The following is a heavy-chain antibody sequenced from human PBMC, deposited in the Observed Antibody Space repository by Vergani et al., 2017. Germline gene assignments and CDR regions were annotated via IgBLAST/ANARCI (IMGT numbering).Heavy chain of an antibody. V-gene: IGHV1-69*01. CDR2: IIPIFGTT. J-gene: IGHJ3*02. D-gene: IGHD2-21*01. CDR3: VRVLHTSYILGAFDI. CDR1: GGTFSSYA. Sequence: QVQLVQSGAEVKKPGSSVKVSCKTSGGTFSSYAVSWVRQAPGQGLEWMGGIIPIFGTTNYTQKFQGRVTITADESATTAYMELISLRSDDTAVYYCVRVLHTSYILGAFDIWGQGIKVTVSS.